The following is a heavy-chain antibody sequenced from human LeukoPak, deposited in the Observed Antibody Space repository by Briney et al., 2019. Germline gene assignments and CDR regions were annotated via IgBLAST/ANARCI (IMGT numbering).Heavy chain of an antibody. V-gene: IGHV4-4*07. CDR1: GGSISGSY. D-gene: IGHD2-15*01. CDR3: ARGFCSGGSCYLFDS. J-gene: IGHJ4*02. Sequence: SETLSLTCTVSGGSISGSYWSWIQQPAGKGLEWTGRIYSSGSTNYNPSLKSRVTMSVDTSKNQVSLKLNSVTAADTAVYYCARGFCSGGSCYLFDSWGQGTLVTVSS. CDR2: IYSSGST.